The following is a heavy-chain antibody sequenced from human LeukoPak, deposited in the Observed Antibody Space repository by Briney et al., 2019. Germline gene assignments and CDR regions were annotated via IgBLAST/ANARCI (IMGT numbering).Heavy chain of an antibody. D-gene: IGHD2-2*01. CDR3: AKDRRRSTSCYDFDY. CDR2: ISGSGAST. J-gene: IGHJ4*02. Sequence: EXXSDISGSGASTYYADSVKGRFTISRDNSKNTLYLQMNSLKAEDTAVYYCAKDRRRSTSCYDFDYWGQGTPVTVSS. V-gene: IGHV3-23*01.